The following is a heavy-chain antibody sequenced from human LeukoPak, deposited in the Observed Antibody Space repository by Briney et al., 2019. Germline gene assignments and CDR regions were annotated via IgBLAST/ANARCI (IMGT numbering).Heavy chain of an antibody. CDR1: RFSISSYE. CDR3: ARVELAPYYYYMDV. V-gene: IGHV3-48*03. J-gene: IGHJ6*03. Sequence: GGSLRLSCAASRFSISSYEMSWVRQAPGKGLEWVSYISSSGSTIYYADSVKGRFTISRDNAKNSLYLRMNSLRAEDTAVYYCARVELAPYYYYMDVWGKGTTVTVSS. CDR2: ISSSGSTI. D-gene: IGHD1-7*01.